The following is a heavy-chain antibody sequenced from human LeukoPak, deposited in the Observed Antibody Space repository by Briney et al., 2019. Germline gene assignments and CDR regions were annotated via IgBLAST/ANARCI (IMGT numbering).Heavy chain of an antibody. V-gene: IGHV3-21*01. J-gene: IGHJ4*02. CDR2: ISSSSSYM. CDR1: GFTFSSYS. D-gene: IGHD6-19*01. CDR3: ARDRRGDSSGWYQVDY. Sequence: GGSLRLSCAASGFTFSSYSMNWVRQAPGKGLEWVSSISSSSSYMYYADSVKGRFTISRDNAKNSLYLQMNSLRAEDTAVYYCARDRRGDSSGWYQVDYWGQGTLVTVSS.